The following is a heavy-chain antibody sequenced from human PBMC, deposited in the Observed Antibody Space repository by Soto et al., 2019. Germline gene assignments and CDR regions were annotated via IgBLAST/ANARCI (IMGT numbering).Heavy chain of an antibody. D-gene: IGHD6-19*01. CDR1: GYTFTGYY. Sequence: ASVKVSCKASGYTFTGYYMHWVRQAPGQGLEWMGWINPNSGGTNYAQKFQGWVTMTRDTSISTAYMELSRLRSDDTAVYYCARDGSSGWHEEDWFDPWGQGTLVTVSS. CDR3: ARDGSSGWHEEDWFDP. V-gene: IGHV1-2*04. J-gene: IGHJ5*02. CDR2: INPNSGGT.